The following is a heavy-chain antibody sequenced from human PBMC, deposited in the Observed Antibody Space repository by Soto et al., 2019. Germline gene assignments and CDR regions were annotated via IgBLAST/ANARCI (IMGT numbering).Heavy chain of an antibody. CDR1: GFTFIKAY. J-gene: IGHJ4*02. V-gene: IGHV3-15*04. CDR3: ARGVL. CDR2: IDSKLDADKT. Sequence: GGSLRLSCAASGFTFIKAYMNWARQAPGKGLEWIGQIDSKLDADKTDFAAPVKGRFTLSRDDSKNTVYLQMNSLRAEDTAVYYCARGVLWGQGTLVTVSS.